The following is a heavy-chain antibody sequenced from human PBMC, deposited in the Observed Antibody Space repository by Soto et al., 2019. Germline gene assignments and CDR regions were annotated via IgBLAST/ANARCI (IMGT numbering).Heavy chain of an antibody. J-gene: IGHJ5*02. Sequence: GGSLRLSCATSGFIFSRQWMSWVRQAPGKGPEWVANINQDGRDTFYVDSVKGRFTISRDNAKNSLDLQMNSLRVEDTAAYNWFDPWGQGTLVTVSS. CDR1: GFIFSRQW. CDR3: FDP. V-gene: IGHV3-7*01. CDR2: INQDGRDT.